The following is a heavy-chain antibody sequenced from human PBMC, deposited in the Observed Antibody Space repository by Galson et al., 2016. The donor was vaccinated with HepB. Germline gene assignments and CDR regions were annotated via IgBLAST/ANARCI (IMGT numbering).Heavy chain of an antibody. CDR2: IKTDGSET. D-gene: IGHD1-26*01. CDR3: ARGDKWGWDY. Sequence: SLRLSCAASGFTFGSYWMGWVRRAPGRGLEWLANIKTDGSETHYVDSVEGRFTISRDNAKNSMYLQMSGLRTEDTAVYYCARGDKWGWDYWGQGTLVTVSS. J-gene: IGHJ4*02. CDR1: GFTFGSYW. V-gene: IGHV3-7*03.